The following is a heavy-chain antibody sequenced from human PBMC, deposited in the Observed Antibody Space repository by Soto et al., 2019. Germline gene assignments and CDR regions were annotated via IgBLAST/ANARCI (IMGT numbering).Heavy chain of an antibody. CDR2: IWYDGSNK. CDR1: GFAFSTYG. V-gene: IGHV3-33*01. CDR3: ARDYGSGFDY. Sequence: QVQLVESGGGVVQPGRSLRLSCAASGFAFSTYGMHWVRQAAGKGLEWVAVIWYDGSNKYYVDSVKGRFTISRDNSKNTLYLQMNSLRAEDTAVYYCARDYGSGFDYWGQGTLVTVSS. D-gene: IGHD6-19*01. J-gene: IGHJ4*02.